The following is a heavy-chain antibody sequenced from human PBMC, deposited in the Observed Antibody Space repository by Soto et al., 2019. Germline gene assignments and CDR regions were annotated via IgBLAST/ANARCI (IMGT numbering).Heavy chain of an antibody. D-gene: IGHD3-16*01. CDR3: ARGYRAGLITEGVYFDY. V-gene: IGHV1-69*13. CDR1: GGTFSSYA. CDR2: IIPIFGTA. J-gene: IGHJ4*02. Sequence: SVKVSCKASGGTFSSYAISWVRQAPGQGLEWMGGIIPIFGTANYAQKFQGRVTITADESTSTAYMELSSLRSEDTAVYYCARGYRAGLITEGVYFDYWGQGTLVTVSS.